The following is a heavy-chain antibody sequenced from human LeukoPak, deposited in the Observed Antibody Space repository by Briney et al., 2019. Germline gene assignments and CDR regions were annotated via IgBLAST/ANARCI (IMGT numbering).Heavy chain of an antibody. Sequence: SETLSLTCTVSGGSISRSSYYWGWIRQPPGKGLEWIGSIYYSGSTHYNPSLKSRVTISVDTSKNQFSLKLISVTAADTAVYYCARHYSFYSAYGRFDYWGQGTLVTVSS. CDR3: ARHYSFYSAYGRFDY. CDR1: GGSISRSSYY. CDR2: IYYSGST. D-gene: IGHD5-12*01. J-gene: IGHJ4*02. V-gene: IGHV4-39*01.